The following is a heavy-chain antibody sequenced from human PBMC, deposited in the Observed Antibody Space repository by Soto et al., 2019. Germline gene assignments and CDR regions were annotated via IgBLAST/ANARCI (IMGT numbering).Heavy chain of an antibody. CDR1: GFTFSSYA. J-gene: IGHJ4*02. V-gene: IGHV3-33*01. CDR2: IWYGGSNK. D-gene: IGHD3-22*01. CDR3: ARGGYYDTSGYYSTSYYFDY. Sequence: QVQLVESGGGVVQPGRSLRLSCEASGFTFSSYAMHWVRQAPGKGLEWVAVIWYGGSNKYYADSVKGRFTISRDNSKNPLYLQMNSRRAEDTSVYHCARGGYYDTSGYYSTSYYFDYWGQGTLVTVSS.